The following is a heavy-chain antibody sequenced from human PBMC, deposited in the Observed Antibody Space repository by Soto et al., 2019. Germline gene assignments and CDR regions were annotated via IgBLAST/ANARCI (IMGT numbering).Heavy chain of an antibody. CDR1: GFTFSSYA. Sequence: QPGVSLRLSCAASGFTFSSYAMSWVRQAPGKGLEWVSAISGSGGSTYYADSVKGRFTISRDNSKNTLYLQMNSLRAEDTAVYYCAKDEVIGGYYYYYMDVWGKGTTVTVSS. V-gene: IGHV3-23*01. CDR3: AKDEVIGGYYYYYMDV. J-gene: IGHJ6*03. CDR2: ISGSGGST. D-gene: IGHD3-16*01.